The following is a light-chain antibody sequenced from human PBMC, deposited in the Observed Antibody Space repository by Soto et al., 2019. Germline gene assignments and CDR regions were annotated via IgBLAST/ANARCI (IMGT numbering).Light chain of an antibody. V-gene: IGLV1-40*01. J-gene: IGLJ2*01. Sequence: QSVLTQPPSVSGAPGQRVTISCTGSSSNIGAGYDVHWYQQLPGTAPKLLIYGNSNRPSGVPDRFSGSKSGTSASLAITGLQAEDEADYYCQSYDSRLRGSIFGGGTKVTV. CDR3: QSYDSRLRGSI. CDR1: SSNIGAGYD. CDR2: GNS.